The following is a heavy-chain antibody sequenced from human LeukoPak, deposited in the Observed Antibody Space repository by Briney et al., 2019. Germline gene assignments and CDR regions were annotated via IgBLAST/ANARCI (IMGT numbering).Heavy chain of an antibody. V-gene: IGHV3-23*01. J-gene: IGHJ4*02. CDR3: AKHLSTATSYYFDY. Sequence: GGSLRLSCAASGFTFNTYTMRWVRQAPGKGLEWVSAISGSGGSTYYADSVKGRFTISRDNSKNTLYLQMNSLRAEDTAAYYCAKHLSTATSYYFDYWGQGTLVTVSS. D-gene: IGHD3-16*02. CDR1: GFTFNTYT. CDR2: ISGSGGST.